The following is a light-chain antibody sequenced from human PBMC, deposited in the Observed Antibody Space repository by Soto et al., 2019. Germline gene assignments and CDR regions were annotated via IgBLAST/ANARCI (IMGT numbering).Light chain of an antibody. CDR2: GAS. J-gene: IGKJ2*01. V-gene: IGKV3-15*01. CDR1: QSVSSN. Sequence: EIVMTQSPATLSVSPGDRATLSCRASQSVSSNLAWYQQKPGQAPRLLIYGASTRATGIPARFSGSGSGTEFTLPISSLQCEDFAVYYCQQYNNWQYTFGQGTKLEIK. CDR3: QQYNNWQYT.